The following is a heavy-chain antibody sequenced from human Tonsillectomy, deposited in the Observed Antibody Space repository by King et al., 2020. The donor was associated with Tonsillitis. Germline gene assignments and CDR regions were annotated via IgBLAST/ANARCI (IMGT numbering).Heavy chain of an antibody. CDR2: IGTAGDT. Sequence: GQLVQSGGGLVQPGGSLRLSCAASGFTFSSYDMHWVRQATGKGLEWVSAIGTAGDTSYPGSVKGRFTISRENAKNSWYLQINSLRAGDTAVYYCARAGTGDGFDYWGQGTLVTVSS. V-gene: IGHV3-13*01. CDR1: GFTFSSYD. J-gene: IGHJ4*02. CDR3: ARAGTGDGFDY. D-gene: IGHD7-27*01.